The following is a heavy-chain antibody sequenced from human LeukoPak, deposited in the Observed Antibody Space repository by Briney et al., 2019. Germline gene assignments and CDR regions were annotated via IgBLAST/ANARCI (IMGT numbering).Heavy chain of an antibody. Sequence: SVKVSCKASGGTFSSYAISWVRQAPGRGLEWMGRIIPIFGTANYAQKFQGRVTITTDESTSTAYMELSSLRSEDTAVYYCARDRGTYYYDSSGYYSFDYWGQGTLVTVSS. J-gene: IGHJ4*02. CDR2: IIPIFGTA. V-gene: IGHV1-69*05. CDR1: GGTFSSYA. CDR3: ARDRGTYYYDSSGYYSFDY. D-gene: IGHD3-22*01.